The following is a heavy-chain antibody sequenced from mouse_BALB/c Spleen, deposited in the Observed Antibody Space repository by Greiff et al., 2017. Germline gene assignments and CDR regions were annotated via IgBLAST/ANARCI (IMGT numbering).Heavy chain of an antibody. Sequence: VQLQQSGPGLVKPSQSLSLTCTVTGYSITSDYAWNWIRQFPGNKLEWMGYISYSGSTSYNPSLKSRISITRDTSKNQFFLQLNSVTTEDTATYYCARITGAMDYWGQGTSVTVSS. CDR2: ISYSGST. CDR3: ARITGAMDY. CDR1: GYSITSDYA. J-gene: IGHJ4*01. D-gene: IGHD3-1*01. V-gene: IGHV3-2*02.